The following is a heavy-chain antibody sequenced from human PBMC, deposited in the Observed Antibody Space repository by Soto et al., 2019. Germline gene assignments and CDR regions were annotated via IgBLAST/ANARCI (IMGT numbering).Heavy chain of an antibody. CDR1: GFTFSSYS. CDR2: ISTSSTYI. Sequence: PGESLKISCAASGFTFSSYSINWVRQAPGKGLEWVSSISTSSTYIYYADSVKGRFTISRDNAENSLYLQMNSLRAEDTAVYYCARDRLSYTIGWPFDYWGRGTLVTVSS. D-gene: IGHD6-19*01. V-gene: IGHV3-21*01. CDR3: ARDRLSYTIGWPFDY. J-gene: IGHJ4*02.